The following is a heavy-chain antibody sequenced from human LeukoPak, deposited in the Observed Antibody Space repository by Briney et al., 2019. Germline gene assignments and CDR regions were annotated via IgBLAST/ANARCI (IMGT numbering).Heavy chain of an antibody. D-gene: IGHD3-10*01. CDR1: GGSISSSSYY. CDR2: IYYSGST. CDR3: ARAYYGSGSYCDY. Sequence: SETLSLTCTVSGGSISSSSYYWGWIRQPPGKGLEWIGSIYYSGSTYYNPSLKSRVTISVDTSKNQFSLKLTSVTAADTAVYYCARAYYGSGSYCDYWGQGTLVTVSA. V-gene: IGHV4-39*07. J-gene: IGHJ4*02.